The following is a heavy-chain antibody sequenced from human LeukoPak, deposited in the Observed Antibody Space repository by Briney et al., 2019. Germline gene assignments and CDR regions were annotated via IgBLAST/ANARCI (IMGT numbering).Heavy chain of an antibody. CDR2: IIPILGIA. CDR3: ARDPPAVVTPNYYYGMDV. Sequence: GASVKVSCKASGGTFSSYTISWVRQAPGQGLEWMGRIIPILGIANYAQKFQGRVTITADKSTSTAHMELSSLRSEDTAVYYCARDPPAVVTPNYYYGMDVWGQGTTVTVSS. V-gene: IGHV1-69*04. CDR1: GGTFSSYT. D-gene: IGHD4-23*01. J-gene: IGHJ6*02.